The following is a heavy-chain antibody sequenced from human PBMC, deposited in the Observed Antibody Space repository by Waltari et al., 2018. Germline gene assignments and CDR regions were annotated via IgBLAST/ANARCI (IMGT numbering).Heavy chain of an antibody. CDR1: GYTFTSYD. D-gene: IGHD1-20*01. J-gene: IGHJ6*02. CDR2: MNPKRGNT. CDR3: ARRYTGDYYYYGMDV. V-gene: IGHV1-8*01. Sequence: QVQLVQSGAEVKKPGASVKVSCKASGYTFTSYDINWVRQATGQGLEWMGWMNPKRGNTGYAQKFQGRGTMTRNTSRSTAYMELSSLRSEDTAVYYCARRYTGDYYYYGMDVWGQGTTVTVSS.